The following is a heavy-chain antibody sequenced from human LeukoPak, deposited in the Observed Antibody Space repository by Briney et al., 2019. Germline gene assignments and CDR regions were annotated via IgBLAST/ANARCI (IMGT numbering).Heavy chain of an antibody. CDR3: AKDRLEWLSPPDY. CDR1: GFTFSSYA. V-gene: IGHV3-23*01. D-gene: IGHD3-3*01. J-gene: IGHJ4*02. CDR2: ISGSGGST. Sequence: GGSLRLSCAASGFTFSSYAISWVRQAPGKGLEWVSAISGSGGSTYYADSVKGRFTISRDNSKNTLYLQMNSLRAEDTAVYYCAKDRLEWLSPPDYWGQGTLVTVSS.